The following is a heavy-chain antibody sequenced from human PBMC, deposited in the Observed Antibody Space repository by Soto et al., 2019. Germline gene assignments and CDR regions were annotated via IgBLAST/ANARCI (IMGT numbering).Heavy chain of an antibody. J-gene: IGHJ4*02. D-gene: IGHD1-26*01. Sequence: PSETLSLTCAVSGSSISSSNWWSWVPQPPGKGLEWIGEIYHSGSTNYNPSLKSRVTISVDKSKNQFSLKLSSVTAADTAVYYCARSGSYGGGYFDYWGQGTLVTVS. CDR1: GSSISSSNW. CDR2: IYHSGST. CDR3: ARSGSYGGGYFDY. V-gene: IGHV4-4*02.